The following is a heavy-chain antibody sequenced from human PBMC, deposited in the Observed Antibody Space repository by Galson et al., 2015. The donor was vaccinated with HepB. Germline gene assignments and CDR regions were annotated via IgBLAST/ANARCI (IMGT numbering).Heavy chain of an antibody. V-gene: IGHV3-21*01. J-gene: IGHJ5*02. CDR3: ARDWGIAVAGTWWFDP. Sequence: SLRLSCAASKFIFSSHIMNWARQAPGKGLEWVSSISSDSTYIYYADSVRGRFTISRDNAKNSLYLRMNSLRPEDTAVYYCARDWGIAVAGTWWFDPWGQGTLVTVSS. D-gene: IGHD6-19*01. CDR2: ISSDSTYI. CDR1: KFIFSSHI.